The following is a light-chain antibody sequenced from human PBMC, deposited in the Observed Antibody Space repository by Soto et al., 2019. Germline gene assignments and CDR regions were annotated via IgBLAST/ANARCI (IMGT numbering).Light chain of an antibody. Sequence: EIAMTQSPATLSVSPGERATLSCRASQSVSSKLAWYQQRPGQAPRLLIYGASTRATGIPARFSGSASGTEFTLTISSLQSEDFAIYYCQQYNNWPLTFGGGTKVDIK. CDR3: QQYNNWPLT. V-gene: IGKV3-15*01. CDR2: GAS. CDR1: QSVSSK. J-gene: IGKJ4*01.